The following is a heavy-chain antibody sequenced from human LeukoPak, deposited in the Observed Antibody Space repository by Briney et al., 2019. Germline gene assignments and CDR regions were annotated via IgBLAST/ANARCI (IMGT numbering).Heavy chain of an antibody. D-gene: IGHD2-2*02. J-gene: IGHJ6*02. CDR2: INRSGST. CDR3: ARGYCSSTSCYTYGMDV. Sequence: SETLSLTCAVYGGSFSGYYWSWIRQPPGKGLEWIGEINRSGSTNYNPSLKSRVTISVDTSKNQFSLKLSSVTAADTAVYYCARGYCSSTSCYTYGMDVWGQGTTVTVSS. CDR1: GGSFSGYY. V-gene: IGHV4-34*01.